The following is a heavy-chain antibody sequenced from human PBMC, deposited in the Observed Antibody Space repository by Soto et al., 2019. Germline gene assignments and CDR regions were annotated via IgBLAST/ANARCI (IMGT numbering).Heavy chain of an antibody. CDR1: GFTFSNAW. CDR3: TTDNVLRFLEGSPATYYYYGMDV. D-gene: IGHD3-3*01. Sequence: GGSLRLSCAASGFTFSNAWMNWVRQAPGKGLEWVGRIKSKTDGGTTDYAAPVKGRFTISRDDSKNTLYLQMNSLKTEDTAVYYCTTDNVLRFLEGSPATYYYYGMDVWGQGTTVNVSS. J-gene: IGHJ6*02. V-gene: IGHV3-15*07. CDR2: IKSKTDGGTT.